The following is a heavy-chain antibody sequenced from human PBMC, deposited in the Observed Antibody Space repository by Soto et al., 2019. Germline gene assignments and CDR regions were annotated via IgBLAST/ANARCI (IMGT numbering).Heavy chain of an antibody. CDR2: IIPIFGAP. Sequence: QVQLVQSGAEVKKPGSSVKVSCKASGGSFSSYAISWVRQAPVQGLEWMGGIIPIFGAPTYAQKFQGRVTIIADKSTSTAYMELSSLRSEDTALYYCARAGPVSGNHAFDIRGQGTLVTVSS. CDR3: ARAGPVSGNHAFDI. V-gene: IGHV1-69*06. CDR1: GGSFSSYA. J-gene: IGHJ3*02. D-gene: IGHD6-19*01.